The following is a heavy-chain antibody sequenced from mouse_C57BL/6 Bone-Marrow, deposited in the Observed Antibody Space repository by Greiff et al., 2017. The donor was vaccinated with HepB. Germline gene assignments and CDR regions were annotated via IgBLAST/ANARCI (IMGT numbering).Heavy chain of an antibody. CDR1: GYTFTGYW. CDR2: ILPGSGST. D-gene: IGHD1-1*01. Sequence: QVQLKESGAELMKPGASVKLSCKATGYTFTGYWIEWVKQRPGHGLEWIGEILPGSGSTNYNEKFKGKATFTADKSSNTAYMQLSSLTTEDSAIYYCARRLDYGSSWSAWFAYWGQGTLVTVSA. CDR3: ARRLDYGSSWSAWFAY. V-gene: IGHV1-9*01. J-gene: IGHJ3*01.